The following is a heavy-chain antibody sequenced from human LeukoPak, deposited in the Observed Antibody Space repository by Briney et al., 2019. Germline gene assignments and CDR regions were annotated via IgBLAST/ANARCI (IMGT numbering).Heavy chain of an antibody. D-gene: IGHD3-10*01. V-gene: IGHV3-7*03. Sequence: GGSLRLSCAASGFTFSTYWMSWVRQAPGKGLEWVANIKQDGSENYYVDSVKGRFTISRDNAKNSLYLQMSSLRAEDTAVYYCARSMGLLWFGEANPAGYFDYWGQGTLVTVSS. J-gene: IGHJ4*02. CDR1: GFTFSTYW. CDR3: ARSMGLLWFGEANPAGYFDY. CDR2: IKQDGSEN.